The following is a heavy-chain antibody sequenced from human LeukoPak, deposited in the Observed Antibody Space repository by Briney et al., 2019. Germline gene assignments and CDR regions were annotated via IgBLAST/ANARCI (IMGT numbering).Heavy chain of an antibody. CDR2: ISYSGST. J-gene: IGHJ6*03. Sequence: PSETLSLTCAVYGGSFSGYYWSWIRQPPGKGLEWIGYISYSGSTSYNPSLKSPFTISMDTSKNQFSLRLSSVTAADTAIYFCARALNYDFWSAYYYYMHVWGEGTTVTVSS. CDR3: ARALNYDFWSAYYYYMHV. D-gene: IGHD3-3*01. V-gene: IGHV4-30-4*01. CDR1: GGSFSGYY.